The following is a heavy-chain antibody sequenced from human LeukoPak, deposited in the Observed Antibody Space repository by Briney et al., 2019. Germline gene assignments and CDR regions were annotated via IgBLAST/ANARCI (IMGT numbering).Heavy chain of an antibody. CDR2: ISSSSSHI. CDR1: GFTFSSYS. Sequence: GGSLRLSCAASGFTFSSYSMNWVRQAPGKGLEWVSSISSSSSHIYYADSVKGRFTISRDNAKNSLYLQMNSLRAEDTAVYYCASLRITMIVVAKREEYFQHWGQGTLVTVSS. J-gene: IGHJ1*01. D-gene: IGHD3-22*01. V-gene: IGHV3-21*01. CDR3: ASLRITMIVVAKREEYFQH.